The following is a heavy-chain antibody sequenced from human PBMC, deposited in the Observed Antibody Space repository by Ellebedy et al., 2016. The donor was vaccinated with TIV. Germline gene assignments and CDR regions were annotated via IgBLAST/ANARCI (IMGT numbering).Heavy chain of an antibody. D-gene: IGHD4-11*01. J-gene: IGHJ4*02. V-gene: IGHV3-7*03. CDR3: AKDMGPTVTTCFDY. Sequence: GGSLRLXXAASGFTFSTYGMSWVRQATGKGLEWVANIKQDGGDKYYVDSVKGRFTISRDNGKNSLYLQMNSLRAEDTALYYCAKDMGPTVTTCFDYWGQGTLVTVSS. CDR2: IKQDGGDK. CDR1: GFTFSTYG.